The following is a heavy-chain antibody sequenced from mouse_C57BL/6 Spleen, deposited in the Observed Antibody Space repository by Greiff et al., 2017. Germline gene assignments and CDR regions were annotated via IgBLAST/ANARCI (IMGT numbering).Heavy chain of an antibody. Sequence: VQLQQSGPELVKPGASVKISCKASGYTFTDYYMNWVKQSHGKSLEWIGDINPNNGGTSYNQKFKGKATLTVDKSSSTAYMELRSLTSEDSAVYYCARSDDYSYYFDYWGQGTTLTVSS. CDR3: ARSDDYSYYFDY. D-gene: IGHD2-4*01. V-gene: IGHV1-26*01. CDR2: INPNNGGT. J-gene: IGHJ2*01. CDR1: GYTFTDYY.